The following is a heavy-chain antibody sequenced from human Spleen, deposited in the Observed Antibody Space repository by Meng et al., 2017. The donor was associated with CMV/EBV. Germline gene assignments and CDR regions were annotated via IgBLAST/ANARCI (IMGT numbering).Heavy chain of an antibody. J-gene: IGHJ6*02. CDR3: AKERPPGGYYYGMDV. Sequence: GGSLRLSCTVSGGSISSYYWSWIRQPPGKGLEWVSAISGSGGSTYYADSVKGRFTISRDNSKNTLYLQMNSLRAEDTAVYYCAKERPPGGYYYGMDVWGQGTTVTVSS. V-gene: IGHV3-23*01. CDR2: ISGSGGST. CDR1: GGSISSYY. D-gene: IGHD3-16*01.